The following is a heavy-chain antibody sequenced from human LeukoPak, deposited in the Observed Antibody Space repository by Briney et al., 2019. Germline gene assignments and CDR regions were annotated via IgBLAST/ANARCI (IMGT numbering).Heavy chain of an antibody. CDR1: GFTFSSYA. J-gene: IGHJ4*02. CDR3: ARDPVKWPAYYFDY. Sequence: PGGSLRLSCAASGFTFSSYAMHWVRQAPGKGLEWVAVISYDGSNKYYADSVKGRFTISRDNSKNTLYLQTNSLRAEDTAVYYCARDPVKWPAYYFDYWGQGTLVTVSS. CDR2: ISYDGSNK. V-gene: IGHV3-30-3*01. D-gene: IGHD5-12*01.